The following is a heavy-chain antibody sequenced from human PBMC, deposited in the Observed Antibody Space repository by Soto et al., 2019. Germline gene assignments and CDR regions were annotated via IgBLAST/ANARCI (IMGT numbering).Heavy chain of an antibody. CDR3: ARELRGRYSSSPGLDY. CDR1: GGSVSSGSYY. V-gene: IGHV4-61*01. Sequence: QVQLQESGPGLVKPSETLSLTCTVSGGSVSSGSYYWSWIRQPPGKGLEWIGYIYYSGSTNYNPSRKSRVTRSVDTSKNQFSLKLSSVTAADTAVYYCARELRGRYSSSPGLDYWGQGTLVTVSS. J-gene: IGHJ4*02. CDR2: IYYSGST. D-gene: IGHD6-13*01.